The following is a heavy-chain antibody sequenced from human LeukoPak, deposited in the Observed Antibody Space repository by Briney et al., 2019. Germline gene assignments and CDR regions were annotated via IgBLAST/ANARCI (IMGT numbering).Heavy chain of an antibody. CDR3: ARDPRIVGAPVSDY. Sequence: GASVKVSCKASGHTFTSYGISWVRQAPGQGLEWMGWISAYNGNTNYAQKLQGRVTVTTDTSTSTAYMELRSLRSDDTAVYYCARDPRIVGAPVSDYWGQGTLVTVSS. V-gene: IGHV1-18*01. CDR1: GHTFTSYG. CDR2: ISAYNGNT. D-gene: IGHD1-26*01. J-gene: IGHJ4*02.